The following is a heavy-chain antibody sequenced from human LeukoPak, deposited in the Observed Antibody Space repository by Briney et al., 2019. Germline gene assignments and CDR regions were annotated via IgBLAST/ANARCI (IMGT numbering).Heavy chain of an antibody. CDR2: ISGSGGST. Sequence: GGSLRLSCAASGFTFSSYAMNWVRQAPGKGLEWVSGISGSGGSTYYADSVKGRFTISRDNSKNTLYLQMNSLRAEDTAVYYCANLETTPTPIYSSSDAFDIWGQGTMVTVSS. D-gene: IGHD6-6*01. J-gene: IGHJ3*02. CDR1: GFTFSSYA. V-gene: IGHV3-23*01. CDR3: ANLETTPTPIYSSSDAFDI.